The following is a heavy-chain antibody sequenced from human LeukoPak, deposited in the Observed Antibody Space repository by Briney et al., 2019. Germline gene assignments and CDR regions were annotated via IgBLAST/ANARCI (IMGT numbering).Heavy chain of an antibody. J-gene: IGHJ4*02. Sequence: GGSLRLSCAASGFTFSTYSMNWVRQAPGKGLDWISYISGSSSSIYYADSVRGRFTISRDNARNSLYLQMNSLRAEDTAVYYCARVRRLQYPDYWGQGTLVTVSS. CDR1: GFTFSTYS. CDR3: ARVRRLQYPDY. D-gene: IGHD4-11*01. V-gene: IGHV3-48*04. CDR2: ISGSSSSI.